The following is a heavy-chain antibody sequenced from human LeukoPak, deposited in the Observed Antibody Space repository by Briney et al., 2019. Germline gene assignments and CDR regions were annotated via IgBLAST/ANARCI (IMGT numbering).Heavy chain of an antibody. CDR1: GGTFSSYA. J-gene: IGHJ6*02. CDR3: ARGRGYCSSISCSTPREYYYYGMDV. CDR2: IIPIFGTA. V-gene: IGHV1-69*01. D-gene: IGHD2-2*01. Sequence: SVKVSCKASGGTFSSYAISWVRQAPGQGLEWMGGIIPIFGTANYAQKFQGRVTITADESTSTAYMELSSLRSEDTAVYYCARGRGYCSSISCSTPREYYYYGMDVWGQGTTVTVSS.